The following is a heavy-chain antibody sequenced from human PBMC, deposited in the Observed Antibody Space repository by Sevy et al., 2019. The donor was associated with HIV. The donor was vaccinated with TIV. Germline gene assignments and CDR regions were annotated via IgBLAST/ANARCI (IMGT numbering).Heavy chain of an antibody. CDR1: RFTFSSYW. CDR2: INQDGSEK. CDR3: ARVSSIYYDRGYFYAMDV. J-gene: IGHJ6*02. D-gene: IGHD3-22*01. Sequence: GGSLRLSCAASRFTFSSYWMSWVRQAPGKGLEWVANINQDGSEKYHLDSAKGRFTISRDNAKNSLYLQMNSLRAEDSSVYFCARVSSIYYDRGYFYAMDVWGQGTTVTVSS. V-gene: IGHV3-7*01.